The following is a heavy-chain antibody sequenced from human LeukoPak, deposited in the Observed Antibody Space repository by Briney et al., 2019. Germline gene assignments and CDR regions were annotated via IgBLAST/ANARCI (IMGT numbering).Heavy chain of an antibody. CDR2: IIPILGIA. J-gene: IGHJ4*02. D-gene: IGHD3-22*01. Sequence: GASVKVSCKASGYTFTGYYMHWVRQAPGQGREWMGRIIPILGIANYAQKFQGRVTITADKSTSTAYMELSSLRSEDTAVYYCARVNYYDSSGYYYASPSDYWGQGTLVTVSS. CDR1: GYTFTGYY. V-gene: IGHV1-69*04. CDR3: ARVNYYDSSGYYYASPSDY.